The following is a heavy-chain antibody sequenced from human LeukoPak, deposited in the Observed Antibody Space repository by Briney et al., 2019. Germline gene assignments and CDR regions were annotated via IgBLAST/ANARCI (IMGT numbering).Heavy chain of an antibody. CDR2: VSYDGSNK. J-gene: IGHJ3*02. CDR1: GFIFSNYG. D-gene: IGHD3-22*01. V-gene: IGHV3-30*18. CDR3: AKSPHKDYYDNSAYYASDAFDI. Sequence: PGGSLRLSCAASGFIFSNYGMHWVRQAPGKGLEWVAVVSYDGSNKYYADSVKGRFTISRDNSKSTLYLQMNSLRAEDTAVYYCAKSPHKDYYDNSAYYASDAFDIWGQGTMVTVSS.